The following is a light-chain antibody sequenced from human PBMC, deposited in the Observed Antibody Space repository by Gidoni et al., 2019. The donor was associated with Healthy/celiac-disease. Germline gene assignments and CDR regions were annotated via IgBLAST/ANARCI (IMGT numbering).Light chain of an antibody. Sequence: DIQMTQSPSSLSASVGARVTITCRASQGISNYLAWYQQKPGKVPKLLIYAASTLQFGVPSRFRGSGSGTDFTLTISSLQPEDVATYYCQKYNSAPRGTFGPGTKVDIK. J-gene: IGKJ3*01. CDR1: QGISNY. CDR2: AAS. V-gene: IGKV1-27*01. CDR3: QKYNSAPRGT.